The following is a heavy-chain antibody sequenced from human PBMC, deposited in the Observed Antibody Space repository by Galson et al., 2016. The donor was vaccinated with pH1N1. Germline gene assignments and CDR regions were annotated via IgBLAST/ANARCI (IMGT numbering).Heavy chain of an antibody. Sequence: SLRLSCAASGFTFTSYAMHWVSQAPGKGLEWVAVILYDGTNEYYADSVKGRFTISRDSAKKSLFLQMNSLRVEDTALYYCAKGAGRYYFGSGSFNYWGQGTQVTVSS. J-gene: IGHJ4*02. CDR2: ILYDGTNE. CDR1: GFTFTSYA. V-gene: IGHV3-30*04. D-gene: IGHD3-10*01. CDR3: AKGAGRYYFGSGSFNY.